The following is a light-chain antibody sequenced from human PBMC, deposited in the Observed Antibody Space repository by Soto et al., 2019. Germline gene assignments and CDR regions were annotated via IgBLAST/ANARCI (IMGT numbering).Light chain of an antibody. CDR3: QQRSNWPPVT. CDR2: DAS. J-gene: IGKJ5*01. CDR1: QSVSSY. Sequence: EIVLTQSPATLSLSPGERATLSCRASQSVSSYLAWYQQKPGQAPRLLIYDASNRATGIPGRFSGSGSGTDFTLTISSPEPDDVAVYYCQQRSNWPPVTFGQGTRLEIK. V-gene: IGKV3-11*01.